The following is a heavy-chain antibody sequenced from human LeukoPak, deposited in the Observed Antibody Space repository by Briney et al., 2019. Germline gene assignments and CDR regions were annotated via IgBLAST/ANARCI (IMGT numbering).Heavy chain of an antibody. CDR1: VFSFSTYW. V-gene: IGHV3-7*01. J-gene: IGHJ4*02. CDR2: INQDGSER. Sequence: GGSLRLSCAASVFSFSTYWMSWVRQAPGKGLEWVANINQDGSERYLVDSVEGRFTISRDNAKNSLFLQMNSLRVEDTAVYYCARAVAARSFYFDSWGQGTLVTVSS. CDR3: ARAVAARSFYFDS. D-gene: IGHD4-23*01.